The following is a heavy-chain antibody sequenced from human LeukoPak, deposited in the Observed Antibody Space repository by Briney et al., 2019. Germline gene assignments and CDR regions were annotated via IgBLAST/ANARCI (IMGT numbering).Heavy chain of an antibody. J-gene: IGHJ5*02. CDR1: GGSFSGYN. D-gene: IGHD3-10*01. Sequence: PSETLSLTCAVYGGSFSGYNWNWIRQPPGKGLEWIGEISHSGATNYNPSLKSRVTISADTSKNQFSLELRSVTAADTAVYYCARAYYSTSWFPHWGQGALVTVSS. CDR3: ARAYYSTSWFPH. CDR2: ISHSGAT. V-gene: IGHV4-34*01.